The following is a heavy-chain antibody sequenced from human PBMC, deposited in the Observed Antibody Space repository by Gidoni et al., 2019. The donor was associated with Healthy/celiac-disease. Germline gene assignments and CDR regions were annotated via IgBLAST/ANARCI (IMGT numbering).Heavy chain of an antibody. J-gene: IGHJ2*01. CDR2: IYYSGST. D-gene: IGHD2-2*02. CDR3: ARHGCSSTSCYNWYFDL. CDR1: GGSIRSSSYY. Sequence: QLQLPESGPGLVQPSETLSLTCTVPGGSIRSSSYYWGWIRQPPGKGLEWIGSIYYSGSTYYNPSLKSRVTISVDTSKNQFSLKLSSVTAADTAVYYCARHGCSSTSCYNWYFDLWGRGTLVTVSS. V-gene: IGHV4-39*01.